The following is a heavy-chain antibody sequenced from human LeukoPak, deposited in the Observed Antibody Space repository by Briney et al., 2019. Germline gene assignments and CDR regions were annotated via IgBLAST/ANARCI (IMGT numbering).Heavy chain of an antibody. CDR2: ISGSGDST. Sequence: GGSLRLSCAASGFTFSSYAMSWVRQAPGKGLEWVSTISGSGDSTYYADSVKGRFTISRDNSKNTLYLQMNSLRAEDTAVYYCAKVTYDYVWGSYENWGQGALVTVSS. CDR3: AKVTYDYVWGSYEN. CDR1: GFTFSSYA. J-gene: IGHJ4*02. D-gene: IGHD3-16*01. V-gene: IGHV3-23*01.